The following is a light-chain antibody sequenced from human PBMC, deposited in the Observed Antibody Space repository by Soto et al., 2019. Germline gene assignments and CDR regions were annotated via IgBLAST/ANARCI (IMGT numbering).Light chain of an antibody. CDR2: EVT. CDR3: VSYTDTDTLV. J-gene: IGLJ1*01. Sequence: QSALTQPASVSGSRGQSIIISCVGRDTDVGQDKSVSWYQQGPGQAPKLLIFEVTNRPSGVSKRFSGSRSGNTTSLTISGLQPDDEGDYFCVSYTDTDTLVFGTATKVNVL. CDR1: DTDVGQDKS. V-gene: IGLV2-14*01.